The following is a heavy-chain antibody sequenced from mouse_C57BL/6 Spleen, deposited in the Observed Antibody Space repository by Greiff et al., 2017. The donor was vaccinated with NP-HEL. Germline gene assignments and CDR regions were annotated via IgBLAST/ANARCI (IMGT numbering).Heavy chain of an antibody. D-gene: IGHD1-1*01. CDR2: IYPGDGDT. CDR1: GYAFSSSW. J-gene: IGHJ2*01. V-gene: IGHV1-82*01. CDR3: ARGGYYYGSSCFDY. Sequence: QVQLQQSGPELVKPGASVKISCKASGYAFSSSWMNWVKQRPGKGLEWIGRIYPGDGDTNYNGKFKGKATLTADKSSSTSYMQLSSLKSEDSAVYFCARGGYYYGSSCFDYWGQGTTLTVSS.